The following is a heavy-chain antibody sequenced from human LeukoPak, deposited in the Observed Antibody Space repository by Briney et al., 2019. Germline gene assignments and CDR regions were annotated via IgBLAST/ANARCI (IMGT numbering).Heavy chain of an antibody. CDR1: GYTFTSYG. Sequence: ASVTVSCKASGYTFTSYGISWVRQAPGQGLEWMGWISAYNGNTNYAQKLQGRVTMTTDTSTSTAYMELRSLRSDDTAVYYCARDSWWLGLDTAMVEFDYWGQGTLVTVSS. CDR3: ARDSWWLGLDTAMVEFDY. J-gene: IGHJ4*02. D-gene: IGHD5-18*01. V-gene: IGHV1-18*01. CDR2: ISAYNGNT.